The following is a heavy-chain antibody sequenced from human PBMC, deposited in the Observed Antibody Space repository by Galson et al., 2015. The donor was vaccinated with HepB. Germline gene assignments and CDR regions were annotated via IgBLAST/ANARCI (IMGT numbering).Heavy chain of an antibody. Sequence: SLRLSCAASGFTFDDYAMHWVRQAPGKGLEWVSGISWNSGSIGYADSVKGRFTISRDNAKNSLYLQMNRLRAEDTALYYCAKDYCSSTSCPHRGVDAFDIWGQGTMVTVSS. CDR3: AKDYCSSTSCPHRGVDAFDI. D-gene: IGHD2-2*01. J-gene: IGHJ3*02. CDR2: ISWNSGSI. V-gene: IGHV3-9*01. CDR1: GFTFDDYA.